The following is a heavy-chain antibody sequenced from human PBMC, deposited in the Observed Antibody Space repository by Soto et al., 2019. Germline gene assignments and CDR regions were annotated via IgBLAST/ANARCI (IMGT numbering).Heavy chain of an antibody. CDR2: INPATGAA. Sequence: QLHLVQSGAVVKKPGASVTVSCSASGYPVTAYYMHWVRQAPGRGLEWMGGINPATGAAKYTQTFQGRVTMPRDPPTSTVVMELSGLTSGDTAVFYCARGGGVGVAGSAAFDMWGQGTLVTVSS. J-gene: IGHJ3*02. CDR3: ARGGGVGVAGSAAFDM. CDR1: GYPVTAYY. V-gene: IGHV1-2*02. D-gene: IGHD3-3*01.